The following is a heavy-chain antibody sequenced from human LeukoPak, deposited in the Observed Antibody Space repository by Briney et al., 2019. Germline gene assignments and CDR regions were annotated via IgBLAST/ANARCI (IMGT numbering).Heavy chain of an antibody. Sequence: GGSLRLSCAAAGFTFSGYYMSWIRQARGKGLEWVSYISSLSTSIYYTDSVKGRFTISRDNAKNSLYLQMNNLRAEDTAVYYCGRDKEDWGQGTLVTVSS. CDR1: GFTFSGYY. CDR3: GRDKED. CDR2: ISSLSTSI. J-gene: IGHJ4*02. V-gene: IGHV3-11*04.